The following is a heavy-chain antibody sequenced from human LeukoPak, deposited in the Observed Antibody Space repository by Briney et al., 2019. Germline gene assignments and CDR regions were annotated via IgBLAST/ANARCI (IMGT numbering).Heavy chain of an antibody. CDR1: GYTYTSYD. Sequence: ASVKVSCKASGYTYTSYDINWVRQATGQGLEWMGWMNPNSGNTGYAQKFQGRVTMTRDTSISTAYMELSRLRSDDTAVYYCARDGIAARSDYWGQGTLVTASS. CDR2: MNPNSGNT. D-gene: IGHD6-6*01. CDR3: ARDGIAARSDY. V-gene: IGHV1-8*01. J-gene: IGHJ4*02.